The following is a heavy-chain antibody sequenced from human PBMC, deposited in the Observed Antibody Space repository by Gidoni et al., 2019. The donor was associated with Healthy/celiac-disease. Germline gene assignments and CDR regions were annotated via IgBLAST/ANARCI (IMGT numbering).Heavy chain of an antibody. Sequence: EVQLLESGGGLVQPGGSLRLSCAASGFTFSSYAMSWVRQAPGKGLEWVSAISGSGGSTYYADSVKGRFTISRDNSKNTLYLQMNSLRAEDTAVYYCAKDGSIRARSKNWFDPWGQGTLVTVSS. D-gene: IGHD1-1*01. V-gene: IGHV3-23*01. CDR3: AKDGSIRARSKNWFDP. CDR1: GFTFSSYA. J-gene: IGHJ5*02. CDR2: ISGSGGST.